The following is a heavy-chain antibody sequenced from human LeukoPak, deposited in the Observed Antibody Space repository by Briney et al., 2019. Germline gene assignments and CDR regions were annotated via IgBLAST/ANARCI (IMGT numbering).Heavy chain of an antibody. Sequence: GGSLRLSCAASGFTFSTSTMHWVRQAPGKGLVWVSSISTSSNYVYYADSVKGRFSISRDNAKNSLYLQMNSLRAEDMAVYYCVREVQWELEAFDYWGQGTLVAVSS. CDR1: GFTFSTST. CDR2: ISTSSNYV. D-gene: IGHD1-26*01. J-gene: IGHJ4*02. V-gene: IGHV3-21*06. CDR3: VREVQWELEAFDY.